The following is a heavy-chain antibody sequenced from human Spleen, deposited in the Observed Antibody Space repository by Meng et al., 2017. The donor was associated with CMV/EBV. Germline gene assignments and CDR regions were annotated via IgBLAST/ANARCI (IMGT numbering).Heavy chain of an antibody. D-gene: IGHD2-15*01. V-gene: IGHV3-21*01. J-gene: IGHJ4*02. Sequence: EVQLVXSXXXXXKPXGXXXLVXSXSGFTFSSYSMNWVRQAPGKGLEWVSSISSSSSYIYYADSVKGRFTISRDNAKNSLYLQMNSLRAEDTAVYYCARGGVVVVVAAMNYWGQGTLVTVSS. CDR1: GFTFSSYS. CDR3: ARGGVVVVVAAMNY. CDR2: ISSSSSYI.